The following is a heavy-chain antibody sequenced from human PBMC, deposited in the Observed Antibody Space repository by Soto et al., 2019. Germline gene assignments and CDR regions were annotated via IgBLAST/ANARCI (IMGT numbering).Heavy chain of an antibody. CDR1: GYTFTGYY. D-gene: IGHD3-9*01. CDR2: INPNSGGT. Sequence: EASVKVSCKASGYTFTGYYMHWVRQAPGQGLEWMGWINPNSGGTNYAQKFQGRVTMTRDTSISTAYMELSRLRSDDTAVYYCARGTLTGLYDILTGYSPSPYYFDYWGQGTLVTVSS. J-gene: IGHJ4*02. CDR3: ARGTLTGLYDILTGYSPSPYYFDY. V-gene: IGHV1-2*02.